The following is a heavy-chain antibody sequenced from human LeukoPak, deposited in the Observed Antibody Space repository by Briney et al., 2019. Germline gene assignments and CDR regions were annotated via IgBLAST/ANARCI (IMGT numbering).Heavy chain of an antibody. CDR2: ISYDGSNK. CDR3: AKVHRDGYNRSYFDY. V-gene: IGHV3-30*18. D-gene: IGHD5-24*01. J-gene: IGHJ4*02. CDR1: GFTVSSYA. Sequence: GGSLRLSCAASGFTVSSYAMSWVRQAPGKGLEWVAVISYDGSNKYYADSVKGRFTISRDNSKNTLYLQMNSLRAEDTAVYYCAKVHRDGYNRSYFDYWGQGTLVTVSS.